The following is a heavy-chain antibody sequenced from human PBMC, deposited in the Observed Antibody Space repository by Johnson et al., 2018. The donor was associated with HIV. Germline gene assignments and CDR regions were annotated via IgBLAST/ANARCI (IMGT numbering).Heavy chain of an antibody. D-gene: IGHD3-22*01. J-gene: IGHJ3*02. CDR3: ARGGLTYYYDSSGYPDAFDI. CDR1: GFTFSSYA. V-gene: IGHV3-30-3*01. CDR2: ISYDGSNK. Sequence: VQLVESGGGVVQPGGSLRLSCAASGFTFSSYAMHWVRQAPGKGLEWVAVISYDGSNKYYADSVKGRFTISRDNSKNTLYLQMNSLRAEDTAGYYCARGGLTYYYDSSGYPDAFDIWGQGTMVTVSS.